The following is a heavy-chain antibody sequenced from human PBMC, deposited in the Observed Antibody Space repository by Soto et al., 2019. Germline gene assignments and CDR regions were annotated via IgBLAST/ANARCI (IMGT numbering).Heavy chain of an antibody. V-gene: IGHV1-8*01. D-gene: IGHD2-2*01. CDR2: MNPNSGNT. CDR1: GYTFTSYD. Sequence: VKVSCKASGYTFTSYDINWVRQATGQGLEWMGWMNPNSGNTGYAQKFQGRVTMTRNTSISTAYMELSSLRSEDTAVYYCARFLKTDIVVVPAAPSGFDPWGQGTLVTVSS. CDR3: ARFLKTDIVVVPAAPSGFDP. J-gene: IGHJ5*02.